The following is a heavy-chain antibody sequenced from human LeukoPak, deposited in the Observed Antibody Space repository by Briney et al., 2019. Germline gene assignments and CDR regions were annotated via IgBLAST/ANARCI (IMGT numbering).Heavy chain of an antibody. CDR1: GGTFSSYT. CDR3: ARVATTVVEHNWFDP. J-gene: IGHJ5*02. CDR2: IIPILGIA. V-gene: IGHV1-69*02. Sequence: SVKVSCKASGGTFSSYTISWVRQAPGQGLEWMGRIIPILGIANYAQKFQGRVTITGDKSTSTAYMELSSLRSEDTAVYYWARVATTVVEHNWFDPWGQGTLVTVSS. D-gene: IGHD4-23*01.